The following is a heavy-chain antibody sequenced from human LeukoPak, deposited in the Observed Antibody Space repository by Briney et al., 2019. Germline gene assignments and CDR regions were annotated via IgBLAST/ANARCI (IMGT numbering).Heavy chain of an antibody. J-gene: IGHJ4*02. CDR1: GYSFTSYW. CDR3: ARHTRWSDYGAQVPFDY. V-gene: IGHV5-51*01. CDR2: IYPGDSDT. Sequence: GESLKISCKGSGYSFTSYWIGWVRQMPGKGLEWMGIIYPGDSDTRYSPSCQGQVTISADKSICPAYLQWSSLKASDTAMYYCARHTRWSDYGAQVPFDYWGQGTLVTVSS. D-gene: IGHD4-17*01.